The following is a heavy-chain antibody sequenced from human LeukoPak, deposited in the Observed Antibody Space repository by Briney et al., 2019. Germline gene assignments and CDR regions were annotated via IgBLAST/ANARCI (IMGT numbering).Heavy chain of an antibody. CDR2: ISYDGSNK. CDR1: GFTFCSYA. J-gene: IGHJ4*02. D-gene: IGHD3-10*01. Sequence: GGSLRLSCAASGFTFCSYAMHWVRQAPGKGLEWVAVISYDGSNKYYADSVKGRFTISRDNSKNTLYLQMNSLRVEDTAVYYCASDRVLGSGSLDNWGQGTLVTVSS. V-gene: IGHV3-30*04. CDR3: ASDRVLGSGSLDN.